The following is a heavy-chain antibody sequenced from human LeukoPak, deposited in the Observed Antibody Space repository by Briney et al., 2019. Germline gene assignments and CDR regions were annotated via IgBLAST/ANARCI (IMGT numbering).Heavy chain of an antibody. Sequence: GGSLRLSCAASGFTFSTYWMHWVRQAPGKGLVWVSRINSDGSSTNYADSVKGRFTISRDNAKNTLYLQMNSLRAEDTAVYYCARGPLIAAAGTWWGQGTLVTVSS. CDR3: ARGPLIAAAGTW. V-gene: IGHV3-74*01. CDR1: GFTFSTYW. D-gene: IGHD6-13*01. CDR2: INSDGSST. J-gene: IGHJ4*02.